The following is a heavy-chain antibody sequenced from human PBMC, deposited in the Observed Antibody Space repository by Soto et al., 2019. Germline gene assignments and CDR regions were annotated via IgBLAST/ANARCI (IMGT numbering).Heavy chain of an antibody. Sequence: GGSLRLSCAASGFTFSNAWMNWVRQAPGKGLEWVGRIKSKTDGGTTDYAAPVKGRFTISRDDSKNTLYLQMNSLKTEDTAVYYCYTYYYDSSGPLRGYWGQGTLVTVSS. V-gene: IGHV3-15*07. CDR3: YTYYYDSSGPLRGY. D-gene: IGHD3-22*01. J-gene: IGHJ4*02. CDR1: GFTFSNAW. CDR2: IKSKTDGGTT.